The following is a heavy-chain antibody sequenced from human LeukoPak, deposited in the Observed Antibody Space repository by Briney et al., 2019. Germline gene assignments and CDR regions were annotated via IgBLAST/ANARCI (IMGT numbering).Heavy chain of an antibody. D-gene: IGHD6-13*01. J-gene: IGHJ4*02. CDR1: GFTFSTHA. CDR3: AKGPRQQLVTRFDN. CDR2: ISASGGST. Sequence: GGSLRLSCAASGFTFSTHAMSWVRQAPGKELEWVSDISASGGSTYYADSVKGRFTVSRDNSKNTVYMQMSSLRADDTALYYCAKGPRQQLVTRFDNWGQGTLVTVSS. V-gene: IGHV3-23*01.